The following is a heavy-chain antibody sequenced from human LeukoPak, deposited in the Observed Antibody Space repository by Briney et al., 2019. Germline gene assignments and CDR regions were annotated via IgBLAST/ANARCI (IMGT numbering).Heavy chain of an antibody. CDR2: IYYSGST. V-gene: IGHV4-59*01. J-gene: IGHJ4*02. D-gene: IGHD1-26*01. Sequence: PSETLSLTCTVSGSSISSYYWTWIRQPPGKGLEWLGYIYYSGSTNYNPSLKSRVTISLDMSKNQFSLRLTSVTAADTAVYYCARNRVVGAHNFDYWGQGTLVTVFS. CDR3: ARNRVVGAHNFDY. CDR1: GSSISSYY.